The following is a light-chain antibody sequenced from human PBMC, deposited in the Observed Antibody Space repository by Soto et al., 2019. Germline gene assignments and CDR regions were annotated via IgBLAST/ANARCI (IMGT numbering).Light chain of an antibody. Sequence: QSVLTQPPSASGSPGQSVTISCSGGSGEVGGYNYVSWYQQHPGKAPKLMIYEVSKRPSGDPDRFSGSKSGNTASLTVSGLQAEDEADYYCRSYAGSNTYVFGNG. J-gene: IGLJ1*01. CDR1: SGEVGGYNY. CDR2: EVS. V-gene: IGLV2-8*01. CDR3: RSYAGSNTYV.